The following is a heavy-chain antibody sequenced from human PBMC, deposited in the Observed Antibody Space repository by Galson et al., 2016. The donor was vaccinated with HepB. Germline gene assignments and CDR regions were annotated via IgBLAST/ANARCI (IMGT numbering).Heavy chain of an antibody. CDR2: IYYSGST. V-gene: IGHV4-39*01. D-gene: IGHD3-22*01. CDR1: GGSISSSSYY. J-gene: IGHJ4*02. CDR3: TRHPDYYLNSFDS. Sequence: SETLSLTCSVSGGSISSSSYYWDWIRQPPGKGLEWIGTIYYSGSTFYNPSFESRVTLSVDTSNNQFSLRLSSVTAADTAVYYCTRHPDYYLNSFDSWGQGTLVTVSS.